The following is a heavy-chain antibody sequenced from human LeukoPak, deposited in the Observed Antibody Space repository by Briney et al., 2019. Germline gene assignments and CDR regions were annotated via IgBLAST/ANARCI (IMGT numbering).Heavy chain of an antibody. CDR3: ARRRSNYDFWSGYSEHYYFDY. Sequence: GGSLRLSSAAYGFTFSSYSINWVRHAPGEVLEWVSSISSSSYIYTADSVKGRFTISRDNAKNSLYLQMNSLRAEDTAVYYCARRRSNYDFWSGYSEHYYFDYWGQGTLVTVSS. J-gene: IGHJ4*02. CDR1: GFTFSSYS. D-gene: IGHD3-3*01. CDR2: ISSSSYI. V-gene: IGHV3-21*01.